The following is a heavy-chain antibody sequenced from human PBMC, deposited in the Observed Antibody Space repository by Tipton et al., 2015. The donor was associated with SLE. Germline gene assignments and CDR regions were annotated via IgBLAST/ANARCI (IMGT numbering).Heavy chain of an antibody. D-gene: IGHD2-8*01. Sequence: SLRLSCVASGFTLSNYEMSWVRQAPGKGLEWLSYISRSTGTTYSADSVKGRFTISRDNAKDSLHLHMSRLTAEDAAIYYCARHGLSSTYWYLDLWGRGTLVTVSS. V-gene: IGHV3-48*03. CDR2: ISRSTGTT. CDR1: GFTLSNYE. CDR3: ARHGLSSTYWYLDL. J-gene: IGHJ2*01.